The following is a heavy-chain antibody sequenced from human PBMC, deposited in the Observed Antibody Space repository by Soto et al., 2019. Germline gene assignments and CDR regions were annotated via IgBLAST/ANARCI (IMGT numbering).Heavy chain of an antibody. J-gene: IGHJ6*02. CDR1: GFALWNYW. CDR3: ASDLVGASDSYGLDV. CDR2: IWHDGNNK. Sequence: LSCAAPGFALWNYWMHWGRQGPGKGLEWVAIIWHDGNNKYYADSVRGRFIISRDNSKNRLYLQMNSLRAEDTAVYYCASDLVGASDSYGLDVWGQGTPVTVSS. V-gene: IGHV3-33*01. D-gene: IGHD1-26*01.